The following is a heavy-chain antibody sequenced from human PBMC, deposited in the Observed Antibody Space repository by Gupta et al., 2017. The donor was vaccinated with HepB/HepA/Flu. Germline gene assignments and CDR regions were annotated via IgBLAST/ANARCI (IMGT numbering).Heavy chain of an antibody. Sequence: QVQLVQSGAEVKKPGASVKVSCMASGYTFTNSAINWVRQAPGQGLEWMGWMNPNSGNTGYEPKFQDRLTLTRDTSKSTAYMELRSLTSDDTAVYFCALSANYNYLYLDYWGQGTPVTVSS. D-gene: IGHD3-10*01. J-gene: IGHJ4*02. CDR1: GYTFTNSA. V-gene: IGHV1-8*01. CDR2: MNPNSGNT. CDR3: ALSANYNYLYLDY.